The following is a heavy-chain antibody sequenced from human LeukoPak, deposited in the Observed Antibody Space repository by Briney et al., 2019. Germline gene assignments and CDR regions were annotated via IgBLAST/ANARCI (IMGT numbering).Heavy chain of an antibody. CDR2: ISYDGSNK. Sequence: GGSLRLSCAASGFTFSSYAMHWVRQVPGKGLEWVAVISYDGSNKYYADSVKGRFTISRDNSKNTLYLQMNSLRAEDTAVYYCARAKGMTPNDYWGQGTLVTVSS. J-gene: IGHJ4*02. CDR1: GFTFSSYA. CDR3: ARAKGMTPNDY. V-gene: IGHV3-30-3*01.